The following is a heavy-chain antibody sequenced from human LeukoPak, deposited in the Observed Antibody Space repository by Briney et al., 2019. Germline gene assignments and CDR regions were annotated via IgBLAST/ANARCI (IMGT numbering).Heavy chain of an antibody. Sequence: SETLSLTCTVSGGSISSSSYYWGWIRQPPGKGLEWIGSIYYSGSTYYNPSLKSRVTISVDTSKNQFSLKLSSVTAADTAVYYCARALPTMITFGGVIFDYWGQGTLVTVSS. CDR2: IYYSGST. V-gene: IGHV4-39*01. CDR3: ARALPTMITFGGVIFDY. CDR1: GGSISSSSYY. D-gene: IGHD3-16*01. J-gene: IGHJ4*02.